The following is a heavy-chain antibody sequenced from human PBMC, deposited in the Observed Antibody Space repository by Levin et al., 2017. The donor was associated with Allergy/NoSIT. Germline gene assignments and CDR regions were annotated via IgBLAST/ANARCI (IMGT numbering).Heavy chain of an antibody. CDR3: ARGPSGTWGNYYHHMDV. CDR1: GGSFSTDA. V-gene: IGHV1-69*06. D-gene: IGHD3-16*01. Sequence: SVKVSCKASGGSFSTDAFSWVRQAPGHGPEWLGGIIPIFGAANYAQKFQGSVTISADTSTGTVYLELSRLRSEDTAMYFCARGPSGTWGNYYHHMDVWGNGTTVTVSS. J-gene: IGHJ6*03. CDR2: IIPIFGAA.